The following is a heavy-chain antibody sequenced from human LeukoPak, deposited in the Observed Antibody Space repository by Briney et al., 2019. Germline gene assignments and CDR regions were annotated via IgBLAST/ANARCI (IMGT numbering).Heavy chain of an antibody. D-gene: IGHD3-10*01. V-gene: IGHV3-49*04. CDR3: TRDPVLLWFGDPGANDY. Sequence: GALRLSCTASGFTFGDYAMSWVRQAPGKGLEWVGFIRSKAYGGTKEYAASVKGRFTISRDDSKSIAYLQMNSLKTEDTAVYYCTRDPVLLWFGDPGANDYWGQGTLVTVSS. CDR1: GFTFGDYA. J-gene: IGHJ4*02. CDR2: IRSKAYGGTK.